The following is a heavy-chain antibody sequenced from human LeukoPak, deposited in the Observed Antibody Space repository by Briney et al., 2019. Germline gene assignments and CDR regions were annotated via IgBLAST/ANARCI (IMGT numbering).Heavy chain of an antibody. Sequence: GGSLRLSCAASGFTVSSNYMSWVRQAPGKGLEWVSVIYSGGSTYYADSVKGRFTISRDNAKNSLYLQMNSLRAEDTAVYYCARDPLVYEIADRPVWFDYWGQGTLVTVSS. V-gene: IGHV3-66*01. CDR2: IYSGGST. CDR1: GFTVSSNY. J-gene: IGHJ4*02. D-gene: IGHD6-6*01. CDR3: ARDPLVYEIADRPVWFDY.